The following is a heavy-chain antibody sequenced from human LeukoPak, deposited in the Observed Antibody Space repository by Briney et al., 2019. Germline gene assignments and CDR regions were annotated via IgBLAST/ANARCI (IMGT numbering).Heavy chain of an antibody. Sequence: SETLSLTCAVYGGSFSGYYWSWIRQPPGKGLEWIGEINHSGSTNYNPSLKSRVTISVDTSKNQFSLKLSSVTAADTAVYYCARVGSWYKYNWFDPWGQGTLVTVS. V-gene: IGHV4-34*01. J-gene: IGHJ5*02. CDR3: ARVGSWYKYNWFDP. D-gene: IGHD6-13*01. CDR2: INHSGST. CDR1: GGSFSGYY.